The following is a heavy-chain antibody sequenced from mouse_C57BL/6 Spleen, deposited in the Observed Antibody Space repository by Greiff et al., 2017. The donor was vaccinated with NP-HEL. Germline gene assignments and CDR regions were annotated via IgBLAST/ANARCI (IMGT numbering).Heavy chain of an antibody. CDR3: ARRGPYYYDRYLDY. V-gene: IGHV1-52*01. J-gene: IGHJ2*01. CDR1: GYTFTSYW. CDR2: IDPSDSET. D-gene: IGHD2-4*01. Sequence: QVQLQQPGPELVRPGSSVTLSCTASGYTFTSYWMHWVKQTPIQGLEWIGNIDPSDSETHYTPMFTDQATLTVDKSSSTAYMQLSSLTSEDSAVYYCARRGPYYYDRYLDYWGQGTTLTVSS.